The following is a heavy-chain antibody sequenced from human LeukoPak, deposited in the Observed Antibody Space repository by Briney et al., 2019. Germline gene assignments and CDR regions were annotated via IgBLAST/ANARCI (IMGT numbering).Heavy chain of an antibody. CDR2: IWHDGSHK. CDR1: GFTFSTYG. Sequence: GGSLRLSCAASGFTFSTYGMHWVRQAPGKGLEWVTVIWHDGSHKDYADSVKGRFTISRDNTKNTLLLQMSDLRAEDTAAYYCVRGWGSNVYASAFDVWGQGTMVTVSS. V-gene: IGHV3-33*08. J-gene: IGHJ3*01. D-gene: IGHD3-16*01. CDR3: VRGWGSNVYASAFDV.